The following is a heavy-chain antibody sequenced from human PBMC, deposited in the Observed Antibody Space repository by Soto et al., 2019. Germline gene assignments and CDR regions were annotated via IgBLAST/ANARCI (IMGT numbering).Heavy chain of an antibody. Sequence: EVQLVESGGGLVKPGGSLRLSCAASGFTFSSYSMNWVRQAPGKGLEWVSSISSSSSYIYYADSVKGRFTISRDNAKNSLYLQMNSLRAEDTAVYSGARGITRFRGSSSHFYFDYWGQVTLVTVS. CDR3: ARGITRFRGSSSHFYFDY. J-gene: IGHJ4*02. D-gene: IGHD1-26*01. V-gene: IGHV3-21*01. CDR1: GFTFSSYS. CDR2: ISSSSSYI.